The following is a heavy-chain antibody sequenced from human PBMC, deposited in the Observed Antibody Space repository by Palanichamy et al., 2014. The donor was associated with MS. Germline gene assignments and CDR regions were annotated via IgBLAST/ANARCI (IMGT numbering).Heavy chain of an antibody. CDR1: GFSINSNY. CDR2: IYSTGST. D-gene: IGHD6-6*01. Sequence: EVQLVESGGNLVQPGGSLRLSCAAPGFSINSNYMSWVRQSPGKGLEWISVIYSTGSTFYSDSVTGRFTISRDISKNTLYLQMNSLRAEGTAVYYCAREAAARYFDHWGQGTLVTVSS. CDR3: AREAAARYFDH. V-gene: IGHV3-66*01. J-gene: IGHJ4*02.